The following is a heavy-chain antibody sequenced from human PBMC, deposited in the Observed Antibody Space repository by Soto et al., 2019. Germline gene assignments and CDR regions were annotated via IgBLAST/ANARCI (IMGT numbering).Heavy chain of an antibody. J-gene: IGHJ5*02. CDR3: ARAHSSSCRFDP. V-gene: IGHV4-31*03. CDR2: IYYSGST. D-gene: IGHD6-13*01. CDR1: GGSISSGGYY. Sequence: SETLSLTCTVSGGSISSGGYYWSWIRQHPGKGLEWIGYIYYSGSTYYNPSLKSRVTISVDTSKNQFSLKLSSVTAADTAVYYCARAHSSSCRFDPWGQGTLVTVSS.